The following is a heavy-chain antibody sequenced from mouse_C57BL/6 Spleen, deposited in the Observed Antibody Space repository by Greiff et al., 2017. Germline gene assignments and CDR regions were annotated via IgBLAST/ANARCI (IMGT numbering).Heavy chain of an antibody. CDR3: ARYPLNYYDGDAMDY. D-gene: IGHD1-1*01. CDR1: GYTFTSYW. Sequence: QVQLQQPGAELVKPGASVKLSCKASGYTFTSYWMHWVKQRPGQGLEWIGMIHPNSGSTNYNEKFESKATLTVDKSSSTAYMQLSSLTSEDSAVYYCARYPLNYYDGDAMDYWGQGTSVTVSS. J-gene: IGHJ4*01. CDR2: IHPNSGST. V-gene: IGHV1-64*01.